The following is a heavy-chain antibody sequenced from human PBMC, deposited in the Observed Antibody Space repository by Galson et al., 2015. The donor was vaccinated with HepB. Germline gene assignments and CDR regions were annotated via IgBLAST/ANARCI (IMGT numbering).Heavy chain of an antibody. CDR1: GFTFSYYA. D-gene: IGHD5-18*01. J-gene: IGHJ5*01. CDR3: AKGYGLFDS. Sequence: SLRLSCAASGFTFSYYAMAWVRQAPGKGLEWISGISGNGDSTFYADSVEGRFTVSRDNSNNMLYLQINSLRAEDAGLYFCAKGYGLFDSWGQGILVTVSS. CDR2: ISGNGDST. V-gene: IGHV3-23*01.